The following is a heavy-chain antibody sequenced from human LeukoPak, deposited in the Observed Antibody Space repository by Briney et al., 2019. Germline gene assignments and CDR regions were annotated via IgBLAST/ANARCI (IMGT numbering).Heavy chain of an antibody. CDR2: ISINTDT. D-gene: IGHD1-26*01. V-gene: IGHV3-53*01. J-gene: IGHJ4*02. CDR1: GIALIGNY. CDR3: AIAQSWDELFDS. Sequence: PGGSLPLSCSASGIALIGNYMSWVRPPPGKGLEWVSFISINTDTFYADSVRGRFTISRDSSKNTLFLQVNSLRDEDSAVYYCAIAQSWDELFDSWGQGTLVTVSS.